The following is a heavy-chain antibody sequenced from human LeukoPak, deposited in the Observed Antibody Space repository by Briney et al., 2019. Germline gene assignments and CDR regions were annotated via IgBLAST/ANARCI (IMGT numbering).Heavy chain of an antibody. CDR1: GGTFSSYA. Sequence: GASVKVSCKASGGTFSSYAISWVRQAPGQGLEWMGGIIPIFGTANYAQKFQGRVTITADKSTSTAYMELSSLRSEDTAVYYCARVRLYSGYDYYFDYWGQGTLVTVSS. CDR3: ARVRLYSGYDYYFDY. J-gene: IGHJ4*02. D-gene: IGHD5-12*01. V-gene: IGHV1-69*06. CDR2: IIPIFGTA.